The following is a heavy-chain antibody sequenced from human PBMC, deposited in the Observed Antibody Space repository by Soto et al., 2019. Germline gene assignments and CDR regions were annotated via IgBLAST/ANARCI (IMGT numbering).Heavy chain of an antibody. CDR2: IFYSGNT. Sequence: SETLSLTCTVSGGSISNYYWSWIRQPPGKGLEWIGYIFYSGNTNYNPSLKSRLTISVDTSKNQFSLKLSSVSAADTAVYYCARGPTRYYFDYWGQGNMVNSPQ. CDR1: GGSISNYY. V-gene: IGHV4-59*01. J-gene: IGHJ4*02. CDR3: ARGPTRYYFDY.